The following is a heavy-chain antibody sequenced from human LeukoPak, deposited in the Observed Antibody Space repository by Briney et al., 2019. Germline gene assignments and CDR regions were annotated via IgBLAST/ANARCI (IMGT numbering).Heavy chain of an antibody. CDR3: ARDGGLEYSSSSGVSWFDP. CDR2: IYTSGST. J-gene: IGHJ5*02. Sequence: SSETLSLTCTVPGGSISSYYWSWIRQPAGKGLEWIGRIYTSGSTNYNPSLKSRVTMSVDTSKNQFSLKLSSVTAADTAVYYCARDGGLEYSSSSGVSWFDPWCQGTLVTVSS. D-gene: IGHD6-6*01. CDR1: GGSISSYY. V-gene: IGHV4-4*07.